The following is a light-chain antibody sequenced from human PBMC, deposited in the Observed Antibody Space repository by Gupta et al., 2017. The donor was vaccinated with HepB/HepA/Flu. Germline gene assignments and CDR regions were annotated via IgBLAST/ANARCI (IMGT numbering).Light chain of an antibody. J-gene: IGKJ1*01. CDR2: GAS. CDR3: QQYNNWLRT. V-gene: IGKV3-15*01. CDR1: QSVSSN. Sequence: VMTQSPATLSVSPGERATLSCRASQSVSSNLAWYQQKPGQAPRLLIYGASTRATGIPARFSGSGPGTEFTLTISSLQSEDFAVYYCQQYNNWLRTFGQGTKVEIK.